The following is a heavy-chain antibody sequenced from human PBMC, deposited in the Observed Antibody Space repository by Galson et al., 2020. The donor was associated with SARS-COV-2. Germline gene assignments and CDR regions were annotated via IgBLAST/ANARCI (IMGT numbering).Heavy chain of an antibody. CDR1: GFTFTTYA. J-gene: IGHJ4*02. Sequence: RGSLRLSCPASGFTFTTYAMACVRQAPGKGLEWVSAISGGGGSTYYADSVKGRFTIPRYISQNTVYLQMSSLRAEDTAVYYCAKDRGNDYGDQLDFWGQGTQVTVSS. D-gene: IGHD4-17*01. CDR2: ISGGGGST. V-gene: IGHV3-23*01. CDR3: AKDRGNDYGDQLDF.